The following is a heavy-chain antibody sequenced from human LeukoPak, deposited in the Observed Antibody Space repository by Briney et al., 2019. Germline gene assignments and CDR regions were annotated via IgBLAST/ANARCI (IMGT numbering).Heavy chain of an antibody. Sequence: ESGGSLRLSCAASGFTFSSYAMHWVRQAPGKGLEWVAVISYDGSNKYYADSVKGRFTISRDNSKNTLYLQMNSLRAEDTAVYYCAKGSEWPYSSGWTLGSWGQGTLVTVSS. J-gene: IGHJ4*02. CDR3: AKGSEWPYSSGWTLGS. V-gene: IGHV3-30-3*01. CDR2: ISYDGSNK. CDR1: GFTFSSYA. D-gene: IGHD6-19*01.